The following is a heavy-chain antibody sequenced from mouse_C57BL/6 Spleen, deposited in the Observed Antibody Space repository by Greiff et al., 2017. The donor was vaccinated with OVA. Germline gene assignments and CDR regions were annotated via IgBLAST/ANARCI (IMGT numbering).Heavy chain of an antibody. CDR3: AGFNV. V-gene: IGHV1-7*01. Sequence: QVQLQQSGAELAKPGASVKLSCKASGYTFTSYWMHWVNQRHGQGLEWIGYFNPSSGYTKYNQKFKDKATLTADKTSSTADIQLSSLTYENSAVYYCAGFNVWGQGATLTVSS. CDR1: GYTFTSYW. CDR2: FNPSSGYT. J-gene: IGHJ2*01.